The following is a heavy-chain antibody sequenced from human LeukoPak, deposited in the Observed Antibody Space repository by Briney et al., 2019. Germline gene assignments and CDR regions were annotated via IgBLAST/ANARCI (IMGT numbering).Heavy chain of an antibody. CDR1: GFTFSSYS. D-gene: IGHD3-3*01. CDR2: ISSSSSYI. CDR3: ARARDFWSGYWFDP. V-gene: IGHV3-21*01. J-gene: IGHJ5*02. Sequence: GGSLRLSCAASGFTFSSYSMNWVRQAPGKGLEWVSSISSSSSYIYYADSVKGRFTISRDNAKNSLYLQMNSLRAEDTAVYYCARARDFWSGYWFDPWGQGTLVTVSS.